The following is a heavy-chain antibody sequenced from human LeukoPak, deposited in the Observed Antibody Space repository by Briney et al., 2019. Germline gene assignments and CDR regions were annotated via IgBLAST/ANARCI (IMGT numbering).Heavy chain of an antibody. Sequence: GASVKVSCKASGYTFTGYYLHWVRQAPGQGLEWMGFINPSGGSTSYAQKFQGRVTMTRDTSTSTAYMELSSLRSEDTAVYYCATTPGSDYYDSSGYFLWMMPWWGQGTLVTVSS. V-gene: IGHV1-46*01. CDR1: GYTFTGYY. CDR3: ATTPGSDYYDSSGYFLWMMPW. J-gene: IGHJ4*02. D-gene: IGHD3-22*01. CDR2: INPSGGST.